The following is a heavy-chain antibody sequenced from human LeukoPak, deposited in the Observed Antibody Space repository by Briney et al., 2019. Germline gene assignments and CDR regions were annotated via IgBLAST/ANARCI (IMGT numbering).Heavy chain of an antibody. Sequence: SETLSLTCTVSGGSISSYYWSWIRQPPGKGLEWIGYIYTSGSTNYNPSLKSRVTISVDTSKNQFSLKLSSVTAADTAVYYCARRYCSSTSCYNRGAFDIWGQGTMVTVSS. D-gene: IGHD2-2*02. CDR2: IYTSGST. V-gene: IGHV4-4*09. CDR3: ARRYCSSTSCYNRGAFDI. J-gene: IGHJ3*02. CDR1: GGSISSYY.